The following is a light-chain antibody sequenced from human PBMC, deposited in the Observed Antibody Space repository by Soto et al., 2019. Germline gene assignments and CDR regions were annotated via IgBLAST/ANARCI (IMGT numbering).Light chain of an antibody. Sequence: QTVVTQPPSVSGAPGQRVTISCTGSSSNIGANYDVHWYQHLPGAAPKLLIYGNINRLSGVPDRFSGSKSGTSASLAITGLQAEDEADYYCQSYDRSLSGLVFGGGTKHTVL. CDR1: SSNIGANYD. V-gene: IGLV1-40*01. CDR2: GNI. CDR3: QSYDRSLSGLV. J-gene: IGLJ3*02.